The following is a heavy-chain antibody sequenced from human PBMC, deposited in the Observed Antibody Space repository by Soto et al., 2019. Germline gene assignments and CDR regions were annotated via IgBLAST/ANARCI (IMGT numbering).Heavy chain of an antibody. Sequence: VSVKVSCKVSGYTLTELSMHWVRQAPGKGLEWMGGFDPEESETVYAQKLQGRVTMTEDTSTDTAYMELSSLRFEDTAVYYCATGPYYYDSSGYYRPPQFDYWGQGTLVTVSS. CDR3: ATGPYYYDSSGYYRPPQFDY. J-gene: IGHJ4*02. D-gene: IGHD3-22*01. CDR2: FDPEESET. V-gene: IGHV1-24*01. CDR1: GYTLTELS.